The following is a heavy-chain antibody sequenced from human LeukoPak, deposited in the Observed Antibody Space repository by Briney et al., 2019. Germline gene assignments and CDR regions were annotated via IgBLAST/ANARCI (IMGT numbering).Heavy chain of an antibody. V-gene: IGHV3-13*04. Sequence: PGGSLRLSCAASGFTFSSYDMHWVRQVTGKGLEWVSAIGTAGDTYYPGSVKGRFTISRENAKNSLYLQMNSLRAGDTAVYYCARGAYSSGWNAFDIWGQGTMVTVSS. CDR3: ARGAYSSGWNAFDI. J-gene: IGHJ3*02. CDR1: GFTFSSYD. CDR2: IGTAGDT. D-gene: IGHD6-19*01.